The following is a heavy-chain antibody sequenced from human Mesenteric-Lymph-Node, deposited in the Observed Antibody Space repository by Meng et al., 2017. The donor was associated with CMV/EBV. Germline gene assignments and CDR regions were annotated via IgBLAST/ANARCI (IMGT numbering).Heavy chain of an antibody. J-gene: IGHJ6*02. V-gene: IGHV4-34*01. D-gene: IGHD2-2*01. CDR3: ARGGPAANYYYYGMDV. CDR2: INHSGST. CDR1: GGSFSGYY. Sequence: GSLRLSCAVYGGSFSGYYWSWIRQPPGKGLEWIGEINHSGSTNYNPSLKSRVTISVDTSENQFSLKLSSVTAADTAVYYCARGGPAANYYYYGMDVWGQGTTVTVSS.